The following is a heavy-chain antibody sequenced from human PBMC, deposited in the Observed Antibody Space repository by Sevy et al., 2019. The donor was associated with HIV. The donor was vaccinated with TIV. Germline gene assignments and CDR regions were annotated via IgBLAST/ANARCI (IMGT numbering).Heavy chain of an antibody. CDR2: ISGSGGNT. V-gene: IGHV3-23*01. Sequence: GGSLRLSCSASGFPFSSYPMSWVRQAPGKGLEWVSTISGSGGNTYYADSVKGRFSISRENSKTTLFLQMNSLRADDTAVYCGAKANYYGSGGGYYYYYGLDVWGQGTTVTVSS. CDR1: GFPFSSYP. CDR3: AKANYYGSGGGYYYYYGLDV. J-gene: IGHJ6*02. D-gene: IGHD3-10*01.